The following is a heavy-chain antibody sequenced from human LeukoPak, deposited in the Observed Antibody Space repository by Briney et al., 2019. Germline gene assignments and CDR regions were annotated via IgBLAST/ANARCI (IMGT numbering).Heavy chain of an antibody. D-gene: IGHD4-17*01. CDR2: IGGSGGST. CDR1: GFTLSSYA. Sequence: SGGSLRLSCAASGFTLSSYAMRWVRQAPREGLEWVSAIGGSGGSTYYADSVKGRFTISRDNSRNTLYLQMNSLRADDTAVYYCVATVTILDYWGQGTLVTVSS. CDR3: VATVTILDY. V-gene: IGHV3-23*01. J-gene: IGHJ4*02.